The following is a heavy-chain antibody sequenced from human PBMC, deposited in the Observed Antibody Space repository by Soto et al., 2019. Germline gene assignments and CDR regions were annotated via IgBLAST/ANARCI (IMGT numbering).Heavy chain of an antibody. V-gene: IGHV6-1*01. CDR2: TYYRSEWYN. CDR1: GDRGSSNSAA. D-gene: IGHD4-17*01. Sequence: SQTLSLTCAISGDRGSSNSAAWNWSRQSPSRGLEWLGRTYYRSEWYNDYAVSVKSRLPINPDTSKNQFSLQLNSVTPEDTAVYYCAIDLYGGPRHYYGMDVSGQGTTVTVSS. J-gene: IGHJ6*02. CDR3: AIDLYGGPRHYYGMDV.